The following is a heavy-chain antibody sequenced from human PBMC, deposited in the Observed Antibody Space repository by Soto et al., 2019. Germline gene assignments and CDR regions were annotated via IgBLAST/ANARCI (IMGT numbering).Heavy chain of an antibody. J-gene: IGHJ5*02. CDR3: ARPKAEAIGAGWFAP. CDR1: GFTFSSFW. Sequence: GESLKISCAASGFTFSSFWMSWVRQAPGKGLEWVATISGDGDRKYYVDSLEGRFTISRDNAKNSLDLQLNSLTAEDTAVYYCARPKAEAIGAGWFAPWGQGTLVTVSS. V-gene: IGHV3-7*01. D-gene: IGHD6-13*01. CDR2: ISGDGDRK.